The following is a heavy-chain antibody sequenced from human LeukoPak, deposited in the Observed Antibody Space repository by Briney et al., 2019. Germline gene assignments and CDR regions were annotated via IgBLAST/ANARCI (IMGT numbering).Heavy chain of an antibody. J-gene: IGHJ6*02. CDR1: GYTFTSYG. CDR3: ARFRGVGVPAARRYYGMDV. D-gene: IGHD2-2*01. Sequence: VASVKVSCKASGYTFTSYGISWVRQAPGQGLEWMGIINPSGGSTSYAQKFQGRVTMTRDTSTSTVYMELSSLRSEDTAVYYCARFRGVGVPAARRYYGMDVWGQGTTVTVSS. V-gene: IGHV1-46*01. CDR2: INPSGGST.